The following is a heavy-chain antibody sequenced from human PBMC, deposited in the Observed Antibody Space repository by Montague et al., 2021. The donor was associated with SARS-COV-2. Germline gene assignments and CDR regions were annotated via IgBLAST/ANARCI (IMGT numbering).Heavy chain of an antibody. D-gene: IGHD2-8*01. V-gene: IGHV4-39*01. CDR1: GGSISSSSYY. CDR2: IYYSGST. J-gene: IGHJ4*02. CDR3: ATITLGYCTNGVCQPPDY. Sequence: SETLSLTCTVSGGSISSSSYYWGWIRQPPGKGLEWIGSIYYSGSTYYNPSLKSRVTISVDTSKNQFSLKLSSVTAADTAVYYRATITLGYCTNGVCQPPDYWGQGTLVPVSS.